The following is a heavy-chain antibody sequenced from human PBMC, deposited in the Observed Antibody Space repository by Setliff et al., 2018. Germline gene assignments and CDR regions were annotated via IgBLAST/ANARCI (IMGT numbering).Heavy chain of an antibody. D-gene: IGHD3-3*01. V-gene: IGHV4-38-2*01. J-gene: IGHJ4*02. Sequence: TLSLTCAVPGHSINSGAYWGWIRQTPGKGLEWIGNIYQSGATFYNPSLKSRVAMSVDTSKKQLSLKLSTVTAADTAVYYCRFWSGYYKNDYWGQGTRVTVSS. CDR3: RFWSGYYKNDY. CDR1: GHSINSGAY. CDR2: IYQSGAT.